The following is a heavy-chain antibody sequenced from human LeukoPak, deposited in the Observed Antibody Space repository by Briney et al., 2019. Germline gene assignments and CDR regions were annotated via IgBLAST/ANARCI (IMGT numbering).Heavy chain of an antibody. J-gene: IGHJ6*03. CDR1: GGTFSSYA. V-gene: IGHV1-46*01. Sequence: VASVKVSCKASGGTFSSYAISWVRQAPGQGLEWMGIINPSGGSTSYAQKFQGRVTMTRDTSTSTVYMELSSLRSEDTAVYYCARGLNGYYYYMDVWGKGTTVTISS. D-gene: IGHD2-8*01. CDR3: ARGLNGYYYYMDV. CDR2: INPSGGST.